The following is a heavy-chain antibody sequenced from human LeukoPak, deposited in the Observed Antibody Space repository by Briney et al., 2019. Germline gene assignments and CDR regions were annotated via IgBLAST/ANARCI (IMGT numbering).Heavy chain of an antibody. CDR3: AKGLRPQDYGGNQMGDY. D-gene: IGHD4-23*01. CDR1: GFTFSSYG. V-gene: IGHV3-33*06. Sequence: PGGSLRLSCAASGFTFSSYGMHWVRQAPGKGLEWVAVIWYDGSNKYYADSVKGRFTISRDNSKNTLYLQMNSLRAEDTAVYYCAKGLRPQDYGGNQMGDYWGQGTLVTVSS. J-gene: IGHJ4*02. CDR2: IWYDGSNK.